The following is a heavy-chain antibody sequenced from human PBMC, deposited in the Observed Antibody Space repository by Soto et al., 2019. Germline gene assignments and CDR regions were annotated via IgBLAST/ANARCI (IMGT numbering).Heavy chain of an antibody. CDR2: INQDGSER. D-gene: IGHD3-16*01. V-gene: IGHV3-7*01. CDR1: GFTFSTYW. CDR3: VCGGNFFVY. Sequence: EVQLVASGGGLVQPGGSLSLPCAASGFTFSTYWMTWVRQPPGKGLEWVASINQDGSERYYVDSVRGRFTISRDNAKNSLYRQMNSLRAEDTAVYYCVCGGNFFVYWGQGTLVTVSP. J-gene: IGHJ4*02.